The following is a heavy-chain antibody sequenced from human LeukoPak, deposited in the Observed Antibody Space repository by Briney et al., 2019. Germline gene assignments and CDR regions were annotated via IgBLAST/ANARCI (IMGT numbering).Heavy chain of an antibody. V-gene: IGHV2-70*04. D-gene: IGHD3-16*01. CDR1: GFSLSTSGMR. CDR3: ARNVGYGFYFDY. CDR2: IDWDDDK. Sequence: SGPALVKPTQTLTLTCTFSGFSLSTSGMRVSWIRQPPGKALEWLARIDWDDDKFYSTSLKTRLTISKDTSKNQVVLTMTNMDPVDTATYYCARNVGYGFYFDYWGQGTLVTVS. J-gene: IGHJ4*02.